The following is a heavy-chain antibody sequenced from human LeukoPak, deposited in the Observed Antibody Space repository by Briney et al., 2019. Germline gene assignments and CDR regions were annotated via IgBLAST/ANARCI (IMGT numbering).Heavy chain of an antibody. J-gene: IGHJ4*02. CDR3: ARDERRREKGGDDY. Sequence: GASVKVSCKASGYTFTSYDINWVRQATGQGLEWMGWMNPNSGNTGYAQKFQGRVTMTRNTPISTAYMELSRLRSDDTAVYYCARDERRREKGGDDYWGQGTLVTVSS. V-gene: IGHV1-8*01. D-gene: IGHD3-10*01. CDR1: GYTFTSYD. CDR2: MNPNSGNT.